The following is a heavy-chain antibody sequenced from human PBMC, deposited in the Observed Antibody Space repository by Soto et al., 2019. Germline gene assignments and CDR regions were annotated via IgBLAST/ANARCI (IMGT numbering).Heavy chain of an antibody. V-gene: IGHV3-23*01. CDR2: ISGSGGST. CDR3: AKNRPRYDCCGGHNWFDP. CDR1: GFTFSSYA. Sequence: EVQLLESGGGLVQPGGSLRLSCAASGFTFSSYAMSWVRQAPGKGLEWVSAISGSGGSTYYADSVKGRFTISRDNSKNTLYLQMNSMRAADTAVYYYAKNRPRYDCCGGHNWFDPWGQGTLVTVSS. D-gene: IGHD2-15*01. J-gene: IGHJ5*02.